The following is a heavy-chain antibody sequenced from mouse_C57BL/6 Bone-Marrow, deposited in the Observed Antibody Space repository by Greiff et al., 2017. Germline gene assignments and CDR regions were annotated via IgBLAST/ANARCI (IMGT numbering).Heavy chain of an antibody. V-gene: IGHV1-39*01. Sequence: VQLQQSGPELVKPGASVKISCKASGYSFTDYNMNWVKQSNGKSLAWIGVLTPNYGTTSYNQKFKGKATLTVDQSSSSAYMQLNSLTSEDSAVYYCARGYDYDYAMDYWGQGTSVTGSS. D-gene: IGHD2-4*01. J-gene: IGHJ4*01. CDR3: ARGYDYDYAMDY. CDR1: GYSFTDYN. CDR2: LTPNYGTT.